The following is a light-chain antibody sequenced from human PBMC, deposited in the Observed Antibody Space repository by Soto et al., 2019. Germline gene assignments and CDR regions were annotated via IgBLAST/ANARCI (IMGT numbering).Light chain of an antibody. Sequence: QSALTQPRSVSGSPGQSVTISCTGTSSDVGGYDYVSWYQQHPDKAPKLIIFDVTKRPSGVPDHFSGSKSGNTASLTISGLQAEDEADYYCCSYAGNYTVIFGGGTKLTVL. CDR2: DVT. V-gene: IGLV2-11*01. CDR3: CSYAGNYTVI. J-gene: IGLJ2*01. CDR1: SSDVGGYDY.